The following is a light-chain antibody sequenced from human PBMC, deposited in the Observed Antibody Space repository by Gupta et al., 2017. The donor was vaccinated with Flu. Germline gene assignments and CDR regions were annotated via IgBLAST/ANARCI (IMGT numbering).Light chain of an antibody. Sequence: SLVLTQPPSVSLSPGQTARVTCGGNSVATKSVHWYQREPGPAPVLFVYEDRHRPSGIPERFSGSKSGTTATLTISRLGAEDEADYYCTAWDSSRTHVVFGGGTKLTVL. CDR3: TAWDSSRTHVV. CDR1: SVATKS. J-gene: IGLJ2*01. CDR2: EDR. V-gene: IGLV3-21*02.